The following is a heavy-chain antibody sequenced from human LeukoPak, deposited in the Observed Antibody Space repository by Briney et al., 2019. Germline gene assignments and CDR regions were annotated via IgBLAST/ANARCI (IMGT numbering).Heavy chain of an antibody. CDR3: ARGLRYYYDSSGYYNNWFDP. V-gene: IGHV1-69*04. CDR2: IIPILGIA. Sequence: SVKVSCKASGGTFSSYAISRVRQAPGQGLEWMGRIIPILGIANYAQKFQGRVTITADKSTSTAYMELSSLRSEDTAVYYCARGLRYYYDSSGYYNNWFDPWGQGTLVTVSS. J-gene: IGHJ5*02. D-gene: IGHD3-22*01. CDR1: GGTFSSYA.